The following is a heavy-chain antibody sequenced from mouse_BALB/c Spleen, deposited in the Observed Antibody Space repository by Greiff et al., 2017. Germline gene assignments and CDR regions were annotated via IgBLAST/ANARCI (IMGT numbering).Heavy chain of an antibody. V-gene: IGHV5-9-4*01. Sequence: EVKVVESGGGLVKPGGSLKLSCAASGFTFSSYAMSWVRQSPEKRLEWVAEISSGGSYTYYPDTVTGRFTISRDNAKNTLYLEMSSLRSEDTAMYYCARNYRYDGYYYAMDYWGQGTSVTVSS. CDR2: ISSGGSYT. CDR1: GFTFSSYA. D-gene: IGHD2-14*01. CDR3: ARNYRYDGYYYAMDY. J-gene: IGHJ4*01.